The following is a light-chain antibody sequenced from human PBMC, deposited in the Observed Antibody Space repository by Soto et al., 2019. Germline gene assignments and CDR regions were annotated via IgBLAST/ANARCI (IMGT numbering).Light chain of an antibody. CDR2: AAS. Sequence: DIQITQSPSSLSASVGDRVTMTCRASQSIGKHLNWYQQKPGKAPKFLIYAASNLQSGVPSRFSGSGSGTDFTLTVNSLQPEDFATYYCQKGYTSAINFGQGTRLEIK. CDR1: QSIGKH. V-gene: IGKV1-39*01. J-gene: IGKJ5*01. CDR3: QKGYTSAIN.